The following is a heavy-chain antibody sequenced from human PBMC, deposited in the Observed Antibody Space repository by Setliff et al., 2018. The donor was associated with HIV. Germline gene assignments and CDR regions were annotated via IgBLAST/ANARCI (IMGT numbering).Heavy chain of an antibody. CDR3: IRRRRAPGTEDLEAV. Sequence: PGESLKISCRASGYTLTNYWIGWVRQMPGKGLEWIGVIYPGDSVTRYGPSFQGQVFISADRSITTAYLEWSSLKPSDTAMYYCIRRRRAPGTEDLEAVWGQGTLVTVSS. V-gene: IGHV5-51*01. CDR1: GYTLTNYW. CDR2: IYPGDSVT. D-gene: IGHD1-26*01. J-gene: IGHJ4*02.